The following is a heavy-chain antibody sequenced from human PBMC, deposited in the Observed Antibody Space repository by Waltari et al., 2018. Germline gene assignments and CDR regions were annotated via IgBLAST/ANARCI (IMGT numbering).Heavy chain of an antibody. CDR3: AREPDYYGSGKRYNWFDP. V-gene: IGHV4-61*02. J-gene: IGHJ5*02. CDR1: SGSINAGINY. Sequence: QVQLQESGPGLVKPLKTLSLTCAVSSGSINAGINYWTLFRPPAGKGLEWIGHISTSGSTKYNPSLNSRVTISVDRSKNQFSLKLSSVTAADTAVYYCAREPDYYGSGKRYNWFDPWGQGTLVTVSS. D-gene: IGHD3-10*01. CDR2: ISTSGST.